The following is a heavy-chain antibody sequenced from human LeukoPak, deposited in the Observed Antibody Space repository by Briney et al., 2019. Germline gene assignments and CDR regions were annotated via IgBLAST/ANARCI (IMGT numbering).Heavy chain of an antibody. CDR2: ISAYNGNT. J-gene: IGHJ4*02. D-gene: IGHD3-16*02. Sequence: VASVKVSCKASGYTFTSYGISWVRQAPGQGLEWMGWISAYNGNTNYAQKLQGRVTMTTDTSTSTAYMELRSLRSDDTAVYYCARDPFRVGVFGGVIVDWGQGTLVTVSS. CDR3: ARDPFRVGVFGGVIVD. V-gene: IGHV1-18*01. CDR1: GYTFTSYG.